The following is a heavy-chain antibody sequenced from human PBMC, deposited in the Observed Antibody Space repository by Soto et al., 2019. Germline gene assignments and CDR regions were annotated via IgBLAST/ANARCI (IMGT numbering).Heavy chain of an antibody. V-gene: IGHV3-48*01. CDR1: GFTFSSYS. J-gene: IGHJ4*02. CDR2: ISSSSSTI. Sequence: EVQLVESGGGLVQPGGSLRLSCAASGFTFSSYSMNWVRQAPGKGLEWVSYISSSSSTIYYADSVKGRFTISRDNAKNSLYLQMNSLRAEDTAVYYCARVEEENTFDYWGQGTLVTVSS. CDR3: ARVEEENTFDY.